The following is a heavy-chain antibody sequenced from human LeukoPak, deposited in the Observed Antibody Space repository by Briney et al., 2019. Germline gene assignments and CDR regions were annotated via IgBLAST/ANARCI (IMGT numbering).Heavy chain of an antibody. CDR3: AKGSTFGSGYYYYFDY. V-gene: IGHV3-9*02. Sequence: GRSLRLSCAASGFTSDDYAMHWVRQAPGKGLEWVSGISWNSGSIGYADSVKGRFTISRDNAKNSLYLQMNSLRAEDTALYYCAKGSTFGSGYYYYFDYWGQGTLVTVSS. CDR1: GFTSDDYA. CDR2: ISWNSGSI. J-gene: IGHJ4*02. D-gene: IGHD3-3*01.